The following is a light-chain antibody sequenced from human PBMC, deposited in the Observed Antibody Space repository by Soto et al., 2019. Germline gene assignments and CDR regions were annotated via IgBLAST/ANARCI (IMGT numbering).Light chain of an antibody. Sequence: DIQMTQSPSTLSASVGDRVTITCRASQSISSWLAWYQQKPGKAPKLLIYKASSLESEVPSRFSGSGTGTEFTLTISILQHDDVSTYYCQQDNSYWTFGQGTKGEI. V-gene: IGKV1-5*03. CDR2: KAS. J-gene: IGKJ1*01. CDR3: QQDNSYWT. CDR1: QSISSW.